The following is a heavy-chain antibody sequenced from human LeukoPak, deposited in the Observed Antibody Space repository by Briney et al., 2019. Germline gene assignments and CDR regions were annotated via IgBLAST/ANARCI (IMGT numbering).Heavy chain of an antibody. CDR2: IDYSGST. J-gene: IGHJ4*02. CDR3: ARGLGGSYHY. CDR1: GGSISSGGYY. D-gene: IGHD1-26*01. Sequence: SETLSLTCTVSGGSISSGGYYWSWIRQPPGKGLEWIGYIDYSGSTNYNPSLKSRVTISVDTSKNQFSLKLSSVTAADTAVYYCARGLGGSYHYWGQGTLVTVSS. V-gene: IGHV4-61*08.